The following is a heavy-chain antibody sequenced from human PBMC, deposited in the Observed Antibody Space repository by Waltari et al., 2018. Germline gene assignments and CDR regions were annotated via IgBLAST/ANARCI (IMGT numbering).Heavy chain of an antibody. CDR2: ISPAGKSF. CDR3: TNGFGFFVH. D-gene: IGHD3-16*01. J-gene: IGHJ4*02. V-gene: IGHV3-48*01. CDR1: GFSFTDFTSG. Sequence: DVQLVESGGGLVQPGKSLRLSCKASGFSFTDFTSGMTWVRQAPGKGLERVEFISPAGKSFVYADSGGGRFTISRDNATNSVFLQMSNLRVDDTAVYFCTNGFGFFVHWGQGTLVTVSS.